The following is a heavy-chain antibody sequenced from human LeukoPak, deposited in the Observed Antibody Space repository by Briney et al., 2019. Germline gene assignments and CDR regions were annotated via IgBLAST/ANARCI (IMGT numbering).Heavy chain of an antibody. V-gene: IGHV3-30*18. CDR2: ISYDGRNI. D-gene: IGHD2-2*01. Sequence: PGGSLRLSCAASGFTFRSYAMHWVRQAPGKGLEWVAVISYDGRNIHYPDSVKGRFTISRDISTDTLWLQMDSLRTEDTAVYYCAKGPLRGTAAAIDYWGQGTLVTVSS. J-gene: IGHJ4*02. CDR3: AKGPLRGTAAAIDY. CDR1: GFTFRSYA.